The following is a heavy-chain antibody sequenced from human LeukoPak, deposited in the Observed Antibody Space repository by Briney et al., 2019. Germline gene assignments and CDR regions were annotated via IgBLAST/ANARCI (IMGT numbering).Heavy chain of an antibody. CDR2: MNPDSTNT. Sequence: ASVTVSCKASGYTFASYDINWVRQAPGQGLEWMGWMNPDSTNTGYAQKFRGRVTMTRDTSMSTAYMELSSLTSEDTAVYYCARVPSLGYCSGGSCYRFDHWGQRTLVAVSS. J-gene: IGHJ4*02. CDR1: GYTFASYD. V-gene: IGHV1-8*01. D-gene: IGHD2-15*01. CDR3: ARVPSLGYCSGGSCYRFDH.